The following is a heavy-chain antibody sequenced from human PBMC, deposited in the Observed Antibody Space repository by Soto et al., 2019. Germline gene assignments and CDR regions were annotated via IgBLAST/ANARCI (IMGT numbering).Heavy chain of an antibody. J-gene: IGHJ4*02. D-gene: IGHD1-26*01. CDR1: GYAFTSYG. CDR2: ISANSGNT. Sequence: ASVKVSCKASGYAFTSYGFSWVRQAPGQGLEWMGWISANSGNTNYAQHVQGRVTMTTDTSTSTAYMELSSLRSEDTAVYYCARETEWELQYYFDYWGQGTLVTVSS. V-gene: IGHV1-18*01. CDR3: ARETEWELQYYFDY.